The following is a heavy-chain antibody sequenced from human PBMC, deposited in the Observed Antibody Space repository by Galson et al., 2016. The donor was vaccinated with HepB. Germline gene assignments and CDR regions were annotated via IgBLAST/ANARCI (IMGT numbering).Heavy chain of an antibody. J-gene: IGHJ6*02. CDR3: AGGYCSSTLYSCGVDV. V-gene: IGHV3-33*03. CDR1: GFTFSSYG. Sequence: SLRLSCAGSGFTFSSYGMHWVRQAPGKGLEWVAYIWYDGSRKYYAESVKGRFTITRDNSKNTLDLQMNSLRAEDTAVHYCAGGYCSSTLYSCGVDVWGQGTTVTVSS. D-gene: IGHD2-2*01. CDR2: IWYDGSRK.